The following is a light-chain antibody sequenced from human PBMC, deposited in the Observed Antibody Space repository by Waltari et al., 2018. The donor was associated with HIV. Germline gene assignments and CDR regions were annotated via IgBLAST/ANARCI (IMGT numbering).Light chain of an antibody. CDR3: QAWDSSTALV. CDR1: KLGDKY. Sequence: SYELTQPPSVSVSPGQTASITCSGDKLGDKYACWYQQKPGQSPVLVIYQDSKWPSGIPERFSGSNSGNTATLTISGTQAMDEADYYCQAWDSSTALVFGGGTKLTVL. V-gene: IGLV3-1*01. J-gene: IGLJ2*01. CDR2: QDS.